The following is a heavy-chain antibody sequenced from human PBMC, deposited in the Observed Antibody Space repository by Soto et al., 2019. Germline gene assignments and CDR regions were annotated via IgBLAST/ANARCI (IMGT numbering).Heavy chain of an antibody. Sequence: EVQLLESGGGLVQPGGSLRLSCAASGFTFSSYAMSWVRQAPGKGLEWVSAISGSGGSTYYADSVKGRFTISRDNSKNTLYLQMNSRRAEDTAVYYRAKASGWFGEFDYWGQGTLVTVAS. D-gene: IGHD3-10*01. CDR3: AKASGWFGEFDY. CDR1: GFTFSSYA. J-gene: IGHJ4*02. V-gene: IGHV3-23*01. CDR2: ISGSGGST.